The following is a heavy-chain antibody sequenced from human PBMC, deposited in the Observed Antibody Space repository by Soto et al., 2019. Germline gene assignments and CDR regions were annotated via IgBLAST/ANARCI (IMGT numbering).Heavy chain of an antibody. CDR3: ARGRPSESMYLSLAAY. J-gene: IGHJ4*02. CDR2: IYAGGTT. Sequence: EVQLVESGGGLVQPGGSLRLSCAGSGFTVSRNYMTWLRQTPGKGLEWVSVIYAGGTTYYADSVKGRFMISRDISSNTLSLQMDNLRVEDTAVYYCARGRPSESMYLSLAAYWGQGIVVAVSS. CDR1: GFTVSRNY. V-gene: IGHV3-66*01. D-gene: IGHD6-6*01.